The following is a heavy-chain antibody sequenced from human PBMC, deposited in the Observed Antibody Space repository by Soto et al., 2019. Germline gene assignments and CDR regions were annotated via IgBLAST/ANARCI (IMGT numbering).Heavy chain of an antibody. Sequence: GASVKVSCKASGYTFTRYGISWVRQAPGQGLEWMGWISAYNGNTNYAQKLQGRVTMTTDTSTSTAYMELRSLRSDDTAVYYCAREGLGYCSSTSCPWAWFDPWGQGTLVTVSS. D-gene: IGHD2-2*01. J-gene: IGHJ5*02. CDR1: GYTFTRYG. V-gene: IGHV1-18*01. CDR3: AREGLGYCSSTSCPWAWFDP. CDR2: ISAYNGNT.